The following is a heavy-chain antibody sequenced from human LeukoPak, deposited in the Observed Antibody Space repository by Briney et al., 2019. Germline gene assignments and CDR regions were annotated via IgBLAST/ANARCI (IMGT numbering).Heavy chain of an antibody. V-gene: IGHV4-39*01. CDR3: ARLYAGTRPPDY. J-gene: IGHJ4*02. D-gene: IGHD2-2*02. CDR2: IFYSGNT. CDR1: GGSISSSTYY. Sequence: SETLSLTCTVSGGSISSSTYYWGWIRQPPGKGLEWIGSIFYSGNTYYSPSLKSRVTISVDTSKSQFSLKLSSVTAADTAVYYCARLYAGTRPPDYWGQGTLVTVSS.